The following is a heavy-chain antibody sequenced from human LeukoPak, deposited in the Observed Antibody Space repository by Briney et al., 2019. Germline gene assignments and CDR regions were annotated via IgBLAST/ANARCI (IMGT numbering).Heavy chain of an antibody. J-gene: IGHJ4*02. CDR2: INPNSGGT. CDR3: ASPSRGCSSTSCYRPWDY. V-gene: IGHV1-2*02. Sequence: ASVKVSCKASGYTFTGYYMHWVRQAPGQGLEWMGWINPNSGGTNYAQKFQGRVTMTWDTSISTAYMELSRLRSDDTAVYYCASPSRGCSSTSCYRPWDYWGQGTLVTVSS. CDR1: GYTFTGYY. D-gene: IGHD2-2*01.